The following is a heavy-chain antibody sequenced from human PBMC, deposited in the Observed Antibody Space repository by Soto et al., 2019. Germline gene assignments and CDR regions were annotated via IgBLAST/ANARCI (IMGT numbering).Heavy chain of an antibody. CDR1: GFTFSSYA. CDR3: AKDPSMVRGVIHYYYYGMDV. J-gene: IGHJ6*02. Sequence: EVQLLESGGGLVQPGGSLRLSCAASGFTFSSYAMAWVRQAPGKGLEWVSTISGSGGRTYHADSVKGRFTISRDNSKNTLYLQMNRLRAEDTAVYYCAKDPSMVRGVIHYYYYGMDVWGQGTTVTVSS. D-gene: IGHD3-10*01. CDR2: ISGSGGRT. V-gene: IGHV3-23*01.